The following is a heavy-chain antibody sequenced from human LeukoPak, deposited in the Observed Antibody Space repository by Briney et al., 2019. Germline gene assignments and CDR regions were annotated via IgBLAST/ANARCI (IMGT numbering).Heavy chain of an antibody. CDR1: GFAFSEHG. CDR3: ARVPTAQYYYYYYYMDV. V-gene: IGHV3-30*02. D-gene: IGHD2-2*01. CDR2: IRYDGTNY. Sequence: GGSLRLSCAPSGFAFSEHGMQWVRQPPGKELEWVAFIRYDGTNYYLADSVRGRFTISRDNSMDTLYLQMSNLRDEDTAVYFCARVPTAQYYYYYYYMDVWGKGTTVIVSS. J-gene: IGHJ6*03.